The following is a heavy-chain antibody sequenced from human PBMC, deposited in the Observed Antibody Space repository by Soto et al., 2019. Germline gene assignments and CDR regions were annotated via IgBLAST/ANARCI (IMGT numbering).Heavy chain of an antibody. D-gene: IGHD2-8*02. J-gene: IGHJ4*02. Sequence: EVQLVESGGGLVQPGGSLRLSCVVSGFTFSNYDMHWVRQATGKGLEWVSAIASAGDTYYADSVKGRFTISRENAGDSLFLQMSSLRVGVTAVYYCVALGAHIFWGQGTLATVSS. CDR2: IASAGDT. CDR1: GFTFSNYD. V-gene: IGHV3-13*04. CDR3: VALGAHIF.